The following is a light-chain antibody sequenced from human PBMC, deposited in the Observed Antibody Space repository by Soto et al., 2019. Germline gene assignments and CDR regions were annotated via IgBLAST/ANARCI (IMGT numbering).Light chain of an antibody. Sequence: SALTQPASVFGSPGQSITISCTGTSSDVGGYNFVSWYQQHPGKAPKLMIYEVSNRPSGVSNRFSGSKSGNTASLTISGLQSEDEADYYCSSYTTSSTVVFGTGTKVTVL. CDR3: SSYTTSSTVV. CDR1: SSDVGGYNF. CDR2: EVS. J-gene: IGLJ1*01. V-gene: IGLV2-14*03.